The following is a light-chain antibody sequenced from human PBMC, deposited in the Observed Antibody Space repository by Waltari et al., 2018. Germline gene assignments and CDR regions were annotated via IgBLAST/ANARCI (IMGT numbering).Light chain of an antibody. CDR3: QQYYGSPFT. V-gene: IGKV4-1*01. CDR1: QSVFYSPNNKNY. CDR2: WAS. Sequence: DIVMTQSPDSLAVSLGERATINCKSSQSVFYSPNNKNYLSWYQQKPGQPPKLLICWASTRDAGVPDRFGGGGSETDFTLPISSLRAEDVALYCCQQYYGSPFTFGEGTNVEIK. J-gene: IGKJ4*01.